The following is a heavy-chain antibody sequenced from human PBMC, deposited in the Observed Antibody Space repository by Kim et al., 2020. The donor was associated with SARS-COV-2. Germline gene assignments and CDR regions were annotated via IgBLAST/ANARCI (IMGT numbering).Heavy chain of an antibody. Sequence: SETLSLTCTVSGDSITSNSYSWGWIRQPPGKGLEWIGSIYYSGSTYYSPSLKSRVTISVDTSKNQFSLKLSSVTAADTAVYYCASRNMVDSGRWDCWGQGTLVTVSS. V-gene: IGHV4-39*07. CDR3: ASRNMVDSGRWDC. D-gene: IGHD6-19*01. CDR1: GDSITSNSYS. CDR2: IYYSGST. J-gene: IGHJ4*02.